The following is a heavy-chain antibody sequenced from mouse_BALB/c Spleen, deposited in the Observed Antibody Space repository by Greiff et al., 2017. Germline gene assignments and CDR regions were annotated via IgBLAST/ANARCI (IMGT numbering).Heavy chain of an antibody. Sequence: QVQLQQSGPGLVAPSQSLSITCTVSGFSLTSYDISWIRQPPGKGLEWLGVIWTGGGTNYNSAFMSRLSISKDNSKSQVFLKMNSLQTDDTAIYYCVRQGGQLDFDVWGAGTTVTVSS. CDR1: GFSLTSYD. CDR2: IWTGGGT. CDR3: VRQGGQLDFDV. V-gene: IGHV2-9-2*01. J-gene: IGHJ1*01.